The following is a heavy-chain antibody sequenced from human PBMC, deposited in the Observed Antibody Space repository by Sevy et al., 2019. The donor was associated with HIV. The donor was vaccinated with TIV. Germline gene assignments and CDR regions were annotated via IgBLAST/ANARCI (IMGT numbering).Heavy chain of an antibody. V-gene: IGHV4-30-4*01. J-gene: IGHJ4*02. CDR3: ARQYYYDSSGIDY. D-gene: IGHD3-22*01. Sequence: SETLSLTCTLSGGSISSGDYYWSWIRQPPGKGLEWIGYIYYSGCTYYNPSLKSRVTISVDTSKNQFSLKLSSVTAADTAVYYCARQYYYDSSGIDYWGQGTLVTVSS. CDR2: IYYSGCT. CDR1: GGSISSGDYY.